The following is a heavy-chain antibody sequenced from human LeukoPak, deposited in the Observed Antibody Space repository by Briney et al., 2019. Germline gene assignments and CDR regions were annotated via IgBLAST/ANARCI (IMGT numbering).Heavy chain of an antibody. CDR3: AKDGDLGYCSGGSCYSAY. Sequence: PGGSLRLSCAASGFTFSSYATSWVRQAPGKGLEWASAISGSGDNTYYADSVKGRFTISRDNSKNTLYLQMNSLRAEDTAVYFCAKDGDLGYCSGGSCYSAYWGQGTLVTVSS. CDR2: ISGSGDNT. J-gene: IGHJ4*02. V-gene: IGHV3-23*01. D-gene: IGHD2-15*01. CDR1: GFTFSSYA.